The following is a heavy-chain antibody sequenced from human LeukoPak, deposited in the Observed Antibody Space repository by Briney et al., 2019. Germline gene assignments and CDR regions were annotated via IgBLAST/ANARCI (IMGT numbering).Heavy chain of an antibody. Sequence: PPETLSLTCAVYGGSFSGYYWSWIRQPPGKGLEWIGEINHSGSTNYNPSLKSRVTISVDTSKNQFSLKLSSVTAADTAVYYCARQYGMDVWGQGTTVTVSS. CDR3: ARQYGMDV. CDR2: INHSGST. CDR1: GGSFSGYY. V-gene: IGHV4-34*01. J-gene: IGHJ6*02.